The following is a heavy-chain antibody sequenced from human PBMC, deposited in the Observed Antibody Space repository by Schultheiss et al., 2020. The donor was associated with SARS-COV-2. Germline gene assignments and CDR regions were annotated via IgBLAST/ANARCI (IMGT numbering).Heavy chain of an antibody. Sequence: ETLSLTCAVYGGSFSGYYWSWIRQPPGKGLEWVSAISGSGGSTYYADSVKGRFTISRDNAKNSLYLQMNSLRAEDTAVYYCAKAVMVRGVIDIDYWGQGTLVTVSS. V-gene: IGHV3-23*01. CDR1: GGSFSGYY. CDR2: ISGSGGST. CDR3: AKAVMVRGVIDIDY. J-gene: IGHJ4*02. D-gene: IGHD3-10*01.